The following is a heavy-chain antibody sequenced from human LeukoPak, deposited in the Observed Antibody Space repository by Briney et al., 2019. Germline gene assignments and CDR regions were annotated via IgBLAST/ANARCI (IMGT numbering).Heavy chain of an antibody. Sequence: GGSLRLSCAASGFTFSSYAIHWVRQAPGKGLEWVAVISYDGINKYYADSLKGRFTISRDNAKNSLYLQMNSLRAEDTAVYYCARDGRGSYGYYYYYMDVWGKGTTVTVSS. CDR3: ARDGRGSYGYYYYYMDV. CDR1: GFTFSSYA. V-gene: IGHV3-30*04. D-gene: IGHD5-18*01. CDR2: ISYDGINK. J-gene: IGHJ6*03.